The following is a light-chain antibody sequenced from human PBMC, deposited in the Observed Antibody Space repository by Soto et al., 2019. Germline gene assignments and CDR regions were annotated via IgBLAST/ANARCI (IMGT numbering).Light chain of an antibody. CDR2: EVS. J-gene: IGLJ1*01. CDR1: SSDVGGYNY. Sequence: QSVLTQPASVSGSPGQSTTISCTGTSSDVGGYNYVSWYQQHPGKAPKLMIYEVSNRPSGVSVRFSASKSGNTASLTISGLQAEDEADYYCTSYASGSTYVFGTGTKVTVL. V-gene: IGLV2-14*01. CDR3: TSYASGSTYV.